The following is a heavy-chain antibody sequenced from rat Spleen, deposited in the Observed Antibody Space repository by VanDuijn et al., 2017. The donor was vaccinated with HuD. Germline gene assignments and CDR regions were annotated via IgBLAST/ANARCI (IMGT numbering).Heavy chain of an antibody. CDR2: IRSGGGT. CDR3: ARSEGIIRGQFTY. Sequence: QVQLKESGPGLVQPSQTLSLTCTVSGFSLNSYGVSWVRQPPGKGLEWIGTIRSGGGTDYNSALKFRLSISRDTSKSQVLLKMNSLQTEDTAMYFWARSEGIIRGQFTYWGQGTLVTVSS. CDR1: GFSLNSYG. J-gene: IGHJ3*01. D-gene: IGHD4-3*01. V-gene: IGHV2-16*01.